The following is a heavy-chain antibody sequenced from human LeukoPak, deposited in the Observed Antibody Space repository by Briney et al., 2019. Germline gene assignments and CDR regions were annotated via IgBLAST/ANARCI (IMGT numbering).Heavy chain of an antibody. CDR2: IYSGGST. Sequence: GGSLRLSCAASGFTVSSNYMSWVRQAPGKGLEWVSVIYSGGSTYYADSVKGRFTISRDNAKNSLYLQMNSLRAEDTAVYYCARMVAATRWGQGTLVTVSS. CDR3: ARMVAATR. CDR1: GFTVSSNY. D-gene: IGHD2-15*01. V-gene: IGHV3-53*01. J-gene: IGHJ4*02.